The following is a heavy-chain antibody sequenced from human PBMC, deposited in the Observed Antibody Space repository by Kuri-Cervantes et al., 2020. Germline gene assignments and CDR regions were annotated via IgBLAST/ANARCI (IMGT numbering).Heavy chain of an antibody. J-gene: IGHJ6*02. CDR2: ISGSGGST. CDR1: GFSFSTNG. D-gene: IGHD6-13*01. Sequence: GGSLRLSCAASGFSFSTNGMHWVRQAPGKGLEWVSAISGSGGSTYYADSVKGRFTISRDNSKNTLYLQMNSPRAEDTAVYYCARHRSRWGMDVWGQGTTVTVSS. CDR3: ARHRSRWGMDV. V-gene: IGHV3-23*01.